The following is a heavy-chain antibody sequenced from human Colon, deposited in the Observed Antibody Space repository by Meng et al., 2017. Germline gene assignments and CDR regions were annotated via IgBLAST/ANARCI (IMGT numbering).Heavy chain of an antibody. CDR2: MHYSGIA. CDR3: ARYRYDSSSYSNFFDP. V-gene: IGHV4-31*03. D-gene: IGHD3-22*01. Sequence: QGHVEAAGAGLVKPYQTLSLSGTVSGASISSEAFYWGWIRQHPGKGLEWIGYMHYSGIANYNPSLNSRIAISVDTSKNHFSLKLSSVTAADTAVYYCARYRYDSSSYSNFFDPWGQGTLVTVSS. J-gene: IGHJ5*02. CDR1: GASISSEAFY.